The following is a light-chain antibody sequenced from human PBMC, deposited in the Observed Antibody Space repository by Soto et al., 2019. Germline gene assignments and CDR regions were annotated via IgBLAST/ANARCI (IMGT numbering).Light chain of an antibody. V-gene: IGKV3-11*01. Sequence: IGLTQSPASLSLSPGERATLSFRASQSVSSYLAWYQQKPGQAPRLLIYDASNRATGIPARFSGSGSGTDFTLTISSPEPEDFAVYYCQQRSNGLTFGGGTKV. CDR1: QSVSSY. CDR2: DAS. CDR3: QQRSNGLT. J-gene: IGKJ4*01.